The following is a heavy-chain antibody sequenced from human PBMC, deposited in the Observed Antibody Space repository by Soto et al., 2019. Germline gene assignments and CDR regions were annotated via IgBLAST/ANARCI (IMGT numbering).Heavy chain of an antibody. CDR2: IYHSGSI. V-gene: IGHV4-4*02. CDR1: NASISSRKW. Sequence: QVQLQESGPGLVKPSGTLSLTCTVSNASISSRKWWTWVRQTPGKGLEWIGEIYHSGSINHNPSLQSRVTMSVDKSNNQCSLKMTSVTAADTAVYYCASKFGELLAAAFDIWGQGTVVTVSS. J-gene: IGHJ3*02. CDR3: ASKFGELLAAAFDI. D-gene: IGHD3-10*01.